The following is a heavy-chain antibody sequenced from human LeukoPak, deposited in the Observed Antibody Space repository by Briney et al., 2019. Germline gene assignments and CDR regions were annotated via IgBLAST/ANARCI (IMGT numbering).Heavy chain of an antibody. CDR3: ARGTFWSGYYIDY. CDR1: GGSISSYY. Sequence: SETLSLTCTVSGGSISSYYWSWIRQPPGKGLEWIGYIYYSGSTNYNPSLKSRVTISVDTSKNQFSLKLSSVTAADTAVYYCARGTFWSGYYIDYWGQGTLVTVPP. V-gene: IGHV4-59*01. CDR2: IYYSGST. J-gene: IGHJ4*02. D-gene: IGHD3-3*01.